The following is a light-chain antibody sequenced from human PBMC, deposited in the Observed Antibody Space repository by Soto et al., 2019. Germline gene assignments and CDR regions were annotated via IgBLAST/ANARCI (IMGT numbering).Light chain of an antibody. V-gene: IGKV3-20*01. CDR3: QQYGSSRPYT. Sequence: EIVLTQSPGTLSLSPGERATLSCRASQSVSSIYLAWYQQKPGQAPRLLIYGASSRATGIPERFSGSGSGKVFHLTISTLEPEDFAVYYCQQYGSSRPYTFGQGTKLEIK. CDR2: GAS. J-gene: IGKJ2*01. CDR1: QSVSSIY.